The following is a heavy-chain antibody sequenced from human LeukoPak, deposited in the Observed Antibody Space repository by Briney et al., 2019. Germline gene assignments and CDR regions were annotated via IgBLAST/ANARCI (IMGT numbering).Heavy chain of an antibody. CDR3: ARGNNWNYSLDY. CDR1: GYSISSGYY. CDR2: IYHSGST. J-gene: IGHJ4*02. D-gene: IGHD1-7*01. V-gene: IGHV4-38-2*02. Sequence: SETLSLTCTVSGYSISSGYYWGWIRQPPGKGLEWIGNIYHSGSTPYNPSLKSRVTISADTSKNQFSLKLSSGTAADTAIYYCARGNNWNYSLDYWGQGTLVTVSS.